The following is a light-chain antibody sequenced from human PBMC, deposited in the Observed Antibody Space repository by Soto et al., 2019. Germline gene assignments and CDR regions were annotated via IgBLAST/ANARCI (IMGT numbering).Light chain of an antibody. Sequence: QSVLTQPPSVSGAPGQRVTISCTGSSSNIGAGYDVHWYQQLPGTAPKLLIYGNSNRPSGVPDRFSSSKSGTSASLAITGLQAEDEADYYCQSYDSSLSAQERVFGGGTKLTVL. CDR3: QSYDSSLSAQERV. CDR1: SSNIGAGYD. V-gene: IGLV1-40*01. J-gene: IGLJ3*02. CDR2: GNS.